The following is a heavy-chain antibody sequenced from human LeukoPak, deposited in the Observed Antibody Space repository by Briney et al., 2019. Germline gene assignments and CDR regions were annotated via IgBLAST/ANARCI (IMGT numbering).Heavy chain of an antibody. Sequence: GGSVRLSCAASGFTFDDYGMSWVRHAPGKGLEWVSGINWNGGSTGYADSVKGRFTISRDNAKNSLYLQMNSLRAEDTALYYCARSQGYSSGESPFDYWGQGTLVTVSS. V-gene: IGHV3-20*04. D-gene: IGHD6-19*01. CDR3: ARSQGYSSGESPFDY. CDR1: GFTFDDYG. CDR2: INWNGGST. J-gene: IGHJ4*02.